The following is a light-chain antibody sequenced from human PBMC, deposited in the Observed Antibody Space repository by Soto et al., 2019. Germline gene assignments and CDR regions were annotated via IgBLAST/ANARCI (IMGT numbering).Light chain of an antibody. CDR2: DIS. Sequence: EIVLTQSPGTLSLSPGERATLSCRASQSVSGCLSWYQQKPGQAPRLLIYDISKRATGIPARFSGSGSATDFTLTISSLEPEDFAVYYCQHRSSWPITFGQGTRLEIK. CDR1: QSVSGC. J-gene: IGKJ5*01. CDR3: QHRSSWPIT. V-gene: IGKV3-11*01.